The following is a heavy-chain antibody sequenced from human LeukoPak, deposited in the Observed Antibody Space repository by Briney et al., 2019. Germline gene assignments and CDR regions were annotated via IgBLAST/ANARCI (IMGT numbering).Heavy chain of an antibody. D-gene: IGHD3-22*01. CDR1: GGSISSYY. J-gene: IGHJ4*02. V-gene: IGHV4-4*07. Sequence: PETLSLTCTVSGGSISSYYWSWIRQPAGKGLESIGHISTSGSTNYNPSLKSRVTMSVDTSKNQFSLKLSSVTAAATAVYYCARVRYSDSSVLTRKRSYYFDYWGQGTLVTVSS. CDR3: ARVRYSDSSVLTRKRSYYFDY. CDR2: ISTSGST.